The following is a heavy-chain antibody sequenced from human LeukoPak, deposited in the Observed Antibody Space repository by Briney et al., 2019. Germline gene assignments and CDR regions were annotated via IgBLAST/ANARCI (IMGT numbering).Heavy chain of an antibody. CDR1: GFTFSSYW. CDR3: AKDQSVWGSYFDY. D-gene: IGHD7-27*01. CDR2: IYSDGSS. V-gene: IGHV3-74*03. J-gene: IGHJ4*02. Sequence: PGGSLRLSCAASGFTFSSYWMHWVRQAPGKGLVWVSRIYSDGSSYTADSVKGRFTISRDNSKNTLYLQMNSLRAEDTAVYYCAKDQSVWGSYFDYWGQGTLVTVSS.